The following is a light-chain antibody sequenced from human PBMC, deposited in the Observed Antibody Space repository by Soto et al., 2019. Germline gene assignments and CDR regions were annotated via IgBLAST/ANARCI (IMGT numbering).Light chain of an antibody. Sequence: EIVLTQSPGTLSLSPGERATLSCRASQSVSNSYLAWYQQKPDQAPRLLIYGASSRATGIPDRFSGSASAKDFTITISRLEPDDVAVYYCQQCRDWLTFGGGTKLEIK. CDR1: QSVSNSY. V-gene: IGKV3D-20*02. CDR3: QQCRDWLT. J-gene: IGKJ4*01. CDR2: GAS.